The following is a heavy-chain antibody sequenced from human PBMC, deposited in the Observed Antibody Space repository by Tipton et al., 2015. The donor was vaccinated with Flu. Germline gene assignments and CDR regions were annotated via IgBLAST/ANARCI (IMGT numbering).Heavy chain of an antibody. V-gene: IGHV4-4*07. Sequence: TLSLTCTVSGGSISSYYWTWIRQPAGKGLEWIGRIDGSGTTNYNPSLKSRVTMSLDTFKNQFSLKMSSVTAADTAVYYCARDRGSYNIHLEYHYYYGMDVWGQGTTVTVSS. J-gene: IGHJ6*02. CDR2: IDGSGTT. CDR1: GGSISSYY. CDR3: ARDRGSYNIHLEYHYYYGMDV. D-gene: IGHD1-26*01.